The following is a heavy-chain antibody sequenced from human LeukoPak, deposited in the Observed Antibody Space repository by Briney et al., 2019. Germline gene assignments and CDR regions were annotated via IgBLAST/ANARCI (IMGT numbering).Heavy chain of an antibody. CDR3: ATDRDATWVKRFDY. D-gene: IGHD1-1*01. J-gene: IGHJ4*02. Sequence: GGSLRLSCAASGFTFINYWVNWVRQAPGKGLEWVANIDQGGSEKNYVDSVKGRFTISRDNAKNSLYLQMNNLRAEDTAVYYCATDRDATWVKRFDYWGQGTLVTVSS. V-gene: IGHV3-7*01. CDR1: GFTFINYW. CDR2: IDQGGSEK.